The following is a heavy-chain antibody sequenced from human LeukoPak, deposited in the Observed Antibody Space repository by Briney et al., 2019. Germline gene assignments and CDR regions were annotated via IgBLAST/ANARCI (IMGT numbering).Heavy chain of an antibody. CDR2: IIPISGTT. CDR3: ASRFTARQLVPADYYHMDV. Sequence: SVKVSCKASGVSFRDYTINWVRQAPGQGLEWMGAIIPISGTTNYAQRLQGRVTLTMDDSATTASMKMSSLRSEDTAVYYCASRFTARQLVPADYYHMDVWGKGTTVFVSS. V-gene: IGHV1-69*05. J-gene: IGHJ6*03. CDR1: GVSFRDYT. D-gene: IGHD6-13*01.